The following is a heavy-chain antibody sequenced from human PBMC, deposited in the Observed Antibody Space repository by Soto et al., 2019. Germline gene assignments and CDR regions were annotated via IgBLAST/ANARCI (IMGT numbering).Heavy chain of an antibody. CDR1: GFTFSSYA. J-gene: IGHJ3*02. CDR3: ARDPSSIAAAGSDAFDI. Sequence: GGSLRLSCAASGFTFSSYAMHWVRQAPGKGLEWVAVISYDGSNKYYADSVKGRFTISRDNSKNTLYLQMNSLRAEDTAVYYCARDPSSIAAAGSDAFDIWGQGTMVTVSS. CDR2: ISYDGSNK. D-gene: IGHD6-13*01. V-gene: IGHV3-30-3*01.